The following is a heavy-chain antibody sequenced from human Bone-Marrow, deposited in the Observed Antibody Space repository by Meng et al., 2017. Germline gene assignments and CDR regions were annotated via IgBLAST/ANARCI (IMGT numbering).Heavy chain of an antibody. CDR3: AREGGPDKWFDP. CDR2: LNPNGGGT. V-gene: IGHV1-2*02. J-gene: IGHJ5*02. CDR1: GYTFTGYY. D-gene: IGHD2-15*01. Sequence: QGQLVEFGVELKKPGASVTVSCKASGYTFTGYYIHWVRQAPGQGLEWMGWLNPNGGGTYYAQQFQGRVTMTRDTSINTAYLELSRLTSADTAVYYCAREGGPDKWFDPWGQGTLVTVSS.